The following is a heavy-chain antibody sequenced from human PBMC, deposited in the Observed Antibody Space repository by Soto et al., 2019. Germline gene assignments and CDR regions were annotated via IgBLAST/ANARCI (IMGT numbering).Heavy chain of an antibody. CDR1: GGSISSSSYY. J-gene: IGHJ4*02. Sequence: SETLSLTCTVSGGSISSSSYYWGWIRQPPGKGLEWIGSIYYSGSTYYNPSLTSRVTISVDTSKNQFSLKLSSVTAADTAVYYCARGGGGYSYGSGSFDYWRQGTLVIVSS. V-gene: IGHV4-39*07. CDR2: IYYSGST. D-gene: IGHD5-18*01. CDR3: ARGGGGYSYGSGSFDY.